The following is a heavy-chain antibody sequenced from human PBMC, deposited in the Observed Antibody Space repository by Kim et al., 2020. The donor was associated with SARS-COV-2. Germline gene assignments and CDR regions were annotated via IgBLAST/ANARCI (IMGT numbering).Heavy chain of an antibody. V-gene: IGHV3-49*04. CDR1: GFTFGDYA. J-gene: IGHJ3*02. D-gene: IGHD5-12*01. CDR2: IRSKAYGGTT. CDR3: TRDRSYSGYGLDAFDI. Sequence: GGSLRLSCTASGFTFGDYAMSWVRQAPGKGLEWVGFIRSKAYGGTTEYAASVKGRFTISRDDSKSIAYLQMNSLKTEDTAVYYCTRDRSYSGYGLDAFDIWGQGTMVTVSS.